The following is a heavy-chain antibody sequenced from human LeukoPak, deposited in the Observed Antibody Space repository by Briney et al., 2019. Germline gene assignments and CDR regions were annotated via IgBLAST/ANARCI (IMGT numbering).Heavy chain of an antibody. Sequence: SETLSLTCAVYGGSFSGYYWSWIRQPPGKRLEWIGEINHSGSTNYNPSLKSRVTISVDTSKNQFSLKLSSVTAADTAVYYCARIGWHEGYDYWGQGTLVTVSS. CDR1: GGSFSGYY. D-gene: IGHD6-19*01. CDR3: ARIGWHEGYDY. V-gene: IGHV4-34*01. J-gene: IGHJ4*02. CDR2: INHSGST.